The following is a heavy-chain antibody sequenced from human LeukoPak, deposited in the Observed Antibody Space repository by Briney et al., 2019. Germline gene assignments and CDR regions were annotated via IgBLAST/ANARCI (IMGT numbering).Heavy chain of an antibody. J-gene: IGHJ4*02. CDR1: GYTFTSYA. V-gene: IGHV7-4-1*02. CDR3: ARDNPGIAAAGNLGY. Sequence: GASVKVSCKASGYTFTSYAMNWVRQAPGQGLEWMGWINTNTGNPTYAQGFTGRFVFSLDTSVSTAYLQISSLKAEDTAVYYCARDNPGIAAAGNLGYWGQGTLVTVSS. CDR2: INTNTGNP. D-gene: IGHD6-13*01.